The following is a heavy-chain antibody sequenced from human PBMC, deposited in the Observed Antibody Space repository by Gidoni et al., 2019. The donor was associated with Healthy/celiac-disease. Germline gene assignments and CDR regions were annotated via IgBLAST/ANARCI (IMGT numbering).Heavy chain of an antibody. J-gene: IGHJ6*03. V-gene: IGHV4-34*01. CDR2: INHSGIT. CDR1: GGSFSGYY. CDR3: ARGQYYDYVWGSYRSHYDYYYMDV. D-gene: IGHD3-16*02. Sequence: VQLHQWGAGLLKPSETLSLPCAAYGGSFSGYYWSWIRPPPGKGLEWIGEINHSGITNYNPSINRRVTISVDTSKNQFSLKLSYVTAADTAVYYCARGQYYDYVWGSYRSHYDYYYMDVWGKGTTVTVSS.